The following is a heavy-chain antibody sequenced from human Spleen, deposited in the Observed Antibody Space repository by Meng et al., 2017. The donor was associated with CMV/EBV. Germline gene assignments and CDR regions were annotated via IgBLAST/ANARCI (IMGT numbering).Heavy chain of an antibody. CDR1: GTSFSDYS. V-gene: IGHV4-34*01. Sequence: SETLSLTCAVYGTSFSDYSWTWIRHSPRKGLEWIGQINHRGSTNFNPSLMGRVTMSVGSSKEQFSLRLTSVTAADTAVYYCAGEIDIWGQGTAVTVSS. CDR3: AGEIDI. J-gene: IGHJ4*02. CDR2: INHRGST. D-gene: IGHD2-21*01.